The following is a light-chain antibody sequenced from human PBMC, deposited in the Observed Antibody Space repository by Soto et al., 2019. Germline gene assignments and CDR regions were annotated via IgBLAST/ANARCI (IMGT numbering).Light chain of an antibody. Sequence: EIVMTQSPATLSVSPGERATLSCRASQSVGINVAWYQQKPGQAPSLLIYDASSRATGIPDRFSGGGSGTDLTITISRLEPEDFEVYYCQQFSSYPLTFGGGTKVDIK. CDR3: QQFSSYPLT. V-gene: IGKV3-20*01. CDR1: QSVGIN. CDR2: DAS. J-gene: IGKJ4*01.